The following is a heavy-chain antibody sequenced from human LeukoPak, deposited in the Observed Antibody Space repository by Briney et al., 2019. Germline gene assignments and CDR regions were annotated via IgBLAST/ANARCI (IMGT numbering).Heavy chain of an antibody. CDR1: GYTFTGYY. D-gene: IGHD2-2*01. CDR2: INPNSGCT. J-gene: IGHJ4*02. Sequence: ASVKASCKASGYTFTGYYMHWVRQAPGQGLEWMGWINPNSGCTNDAQKFQGRVNMTRDTSLSTAYMELSRLRSDDTAVYYCARCIVVVPAAEFDYWGQGTLVTVSS. V-gene: IGHV1-2*02. CDR3: ARCIVVVPAAEFDY.